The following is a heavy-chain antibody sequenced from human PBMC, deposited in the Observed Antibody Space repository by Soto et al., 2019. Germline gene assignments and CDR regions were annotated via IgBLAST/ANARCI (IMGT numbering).Heavy chain of an antibody. CDR3: TRLYSTSPKV. Sequence: EVQLVDSGGGLVQPGGSLKLSCAASGFTFSVSAMHWVRQASGKGLEWVGRIRSKANSYATVYAASVKGRFTISRDDSKNTAYLQMNSLKTEDTALYYCTRLYSTSPKVWGQGTLVTVSA. D-gene: IGHD6-6*01. CDR2: IRSKANSYAT. CDR1: GFTFSVSA. J-gene: IGHJ4*02. V-gene: IGHV3-73*02.